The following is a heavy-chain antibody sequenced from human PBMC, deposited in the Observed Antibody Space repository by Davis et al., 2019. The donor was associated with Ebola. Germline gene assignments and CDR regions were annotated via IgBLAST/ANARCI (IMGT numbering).Heavy chain of an antibody. Sequence: SGPTLVKPTETLTLTCTVSGFSLSNARMGVSWIRQPPGKALEWLAHIFSNDEKSYSTSLKSRLTISKDTSKSQVVLTMTNMDPVDTATYYCARTEYSSSSDYYYGMDVWGQGTTVTVSS. CDR3: ARTEYSSSSDYYYGMDV. V-gene: IGHV2-26*01. D-gene: IGHD6-6*01. CDR1: GFSLSNARMG. CDR2: IFSNDEK. J-gene: IGHJ6*02.